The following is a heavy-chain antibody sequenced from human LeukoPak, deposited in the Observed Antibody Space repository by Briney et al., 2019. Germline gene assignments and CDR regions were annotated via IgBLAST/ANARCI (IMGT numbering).Heavy chain of an antibody. CDR3: ARGVTIFGVVIPQRYYFGY. D-gene: IGHD3-3*01. V-gene: IGHV4-30-2*01. CDR2: IYHSGST. J-gene: IGHJ4*02. Sequence: SQTLSLTCAVSGGSISSGGYSWSWIRQPPGKGLEWIGYIYHSGSTYYNPSLKSRVTISVDRSKNQFSLKLSSVTAADTAVYYCARGVTIFGVVIPQRYYFGYWGQGTLVTVSS. CDR1: GGSISSGGYS.